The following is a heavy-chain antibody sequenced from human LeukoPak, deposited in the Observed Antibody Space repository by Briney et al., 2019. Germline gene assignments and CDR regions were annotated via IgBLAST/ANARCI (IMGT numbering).Heavy chain of an antibody. D-gene: IGHD3-10*01. CDR1: GISLSNYA. J-gene: IGHJ4*02. CDR2: ISERGGST. CDR3: AKRGVVIRGILVIGYHQEAYHYDY. Sequence: PGGSLRLSRVVSGISLSNYAMSWVRQAPGKGLEWFSYISERGGSTTYADSVKGRFTISRANSLNTLYLQMSSLRAEDTAVYFCAKRGVVIRGILVIGYHQEAYHYDYWGQGVLVTVSS. V-gene: IGHV3-23*01.